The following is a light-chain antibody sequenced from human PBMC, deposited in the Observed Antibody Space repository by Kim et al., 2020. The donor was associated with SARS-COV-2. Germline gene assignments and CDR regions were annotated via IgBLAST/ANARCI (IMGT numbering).Light chain of an antibody. CDR1: QNIFTY. CDR3: QQSYSPTQIT. Sequence: DIQMTQSPSSLSASIGDRVIISCRASQNIFTYLNWYQWRPGRAPRLLISVASSLHSGVPSRFSGSGSGTDFTLTISTLLPEDFATYYCQQSYSPTQITFGQGTRLEIK. V-gene: IGKV1-39*01. CDR2: VAS. J-gene: IGKJ5*01.